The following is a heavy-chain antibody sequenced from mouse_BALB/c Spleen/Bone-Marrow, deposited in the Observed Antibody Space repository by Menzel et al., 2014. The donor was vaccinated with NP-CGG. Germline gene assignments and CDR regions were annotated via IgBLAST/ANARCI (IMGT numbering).Heavy chain of an antibody. V-gene: IGHV2-6-2*01. CDR3: ARHRYDVGAMDY. J-gene: IGHJ4*01. Sequence: QVQLQQSGPDLVAPSQSLSITCTVSGFSLTSYGVHWVRRPPGKGLEWLVVIWSDGSTTYNSALKSRLSISKDNSKSQVFLKMNSLQTDDTAMYYCARHRYDVGAMDYWGQGTSVTVSS. D-gene: IGHD2-12*01. CDR2: IWSDGST. CDR1: GFSLTSYG.